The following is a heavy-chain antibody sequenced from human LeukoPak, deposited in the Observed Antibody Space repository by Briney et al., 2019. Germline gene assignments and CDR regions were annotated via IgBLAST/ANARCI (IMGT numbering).Heavy chain of an antibody. D-gene: IGHD3-9*01. J-gene: IGHJ4*02. CDR2: ISYDGRYE. CDR3: AREVTVTGRDRKFDY. Sequence: PGGSLRLSCAASGIIFDSHAMHWVRQPPGKGLEWVAVISYDGRYENYAEFVRGRFTISRDNSRNTLYLQMNRLRDEDTAVYYCAREVTVTGRDRKFDYWGQGSQVTVTS. V-gene: IGHV3-30-3*01. CDR1: GIIFDSHA.